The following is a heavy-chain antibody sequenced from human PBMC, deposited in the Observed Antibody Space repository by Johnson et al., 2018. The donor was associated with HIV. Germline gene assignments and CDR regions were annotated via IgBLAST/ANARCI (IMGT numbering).Heavy chain of an antibody. CDR2: ISYDGSNK. CDR1: VFTFSSYA. J-gene: IGHJ3*01. Sequence: QVQLVESGGGLVQPGGSLRLSCAASVFTFSSYAMHWVRQAPGKGLEWVAVISYDGSNKYYADSVKGRFTISRDNSKNTLYLQMNSLRAEDTAVYYCARQQQLVLSGTFDLWG. V-gene: IGHV3-30-3*01. D-gene: IGHD6-13*01. CDR3: ARQQQLVLSGTFDL.